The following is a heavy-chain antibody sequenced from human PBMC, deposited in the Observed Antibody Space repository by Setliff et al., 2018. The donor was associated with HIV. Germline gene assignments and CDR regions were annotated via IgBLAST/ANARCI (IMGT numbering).Heavy chain of an antibody. CDR3: ARRADRFDL. V-gene: IGHV1-8*02. J-gene: IGHJ5*02. Sequence: GASVKVSCKASGYTFTNYDINWVRQSPGQGLEWLGWMNPNSGRAGSAQMFQGRLTMTKDTSTSTAYMELRSLRPDDTAVYFCARRADRFDLWGQGTLVTVSS. D-gene: IGHD3-9*01. CDR2: MNPNSGRA. CDR1: GYTFTNYD.